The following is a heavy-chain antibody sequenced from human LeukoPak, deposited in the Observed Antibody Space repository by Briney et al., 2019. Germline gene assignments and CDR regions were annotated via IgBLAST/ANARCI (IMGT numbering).Heavy chain of an antibody. V-gene: IGHV4-34*01. J-gene: IGHJ5*02. CDR3: ARAPRGPPSRGFDP. D-gene: IGHD3-10*01. CDR1: GGSFSGYY. Sequence: SETLSLTCAVYGGSFSGYYWSWIRQPPGKGLEWIGEINHSGSTNYNPSLKSRVTISVDTSKNQFSLKLSYVSAADTAVYYCARAPRGPPSRGFDPWGQGTLVIVSS. CDR2: INHSGST.